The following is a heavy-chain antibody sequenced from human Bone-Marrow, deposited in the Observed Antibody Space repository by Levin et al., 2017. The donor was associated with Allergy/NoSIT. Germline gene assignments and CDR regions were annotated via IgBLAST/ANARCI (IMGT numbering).Heavy chain of an antibody. V-gene: IGHV1-2*02. Sequence: GESLKISCKASGYTFTGYYMHWVRQAPGQGLEWMGWINPNSGGTNYAQKFQGRVTMTRDTSISTAYMELSRLRSDDTAVYYCARGEVSEMATRRKYYYYGMDVWGQGTTVTVSS. J-gene: IGHJ6*02. CDR2: INPNSGGT. D-gene: IGHD5-24*01. CDR3: ARGEVSEMATRRKYYYYGMDV. CDR1: GYTFTGYY.